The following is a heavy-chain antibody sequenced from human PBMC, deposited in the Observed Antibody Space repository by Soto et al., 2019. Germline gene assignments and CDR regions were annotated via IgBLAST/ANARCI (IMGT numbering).Heavy chain of an antibody. J-gene: IGHJ6*03. CDR3: ARGPQTTTRYYHYYMDV. Sequence: SETLSLTCTVSGGSISNYYWTWIRQPPGRGLEWIGYISYSGSTNYNPSLKSRVTISLDASKNQFSLKLRSVTTADTAVYYCARGPQTTTRYYHYYMDVWGKGTTVTVSS. CDR2: ISYSGST. D-gene: IGHD4-17*01. CDR1: GGSISNYY. V-gene: IGHV4-59*01.